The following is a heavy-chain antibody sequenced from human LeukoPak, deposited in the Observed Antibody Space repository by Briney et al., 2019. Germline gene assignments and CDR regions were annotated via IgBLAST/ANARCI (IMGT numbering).Heavy chain of an antibody. D-gene: IGHD1-1*01. CDR2: IYSGGST. V-gene: IGHV3-53*01. Sequence: GGSLRLSCAASGFTFSSYSMNWVRQAPGKGLEWVSVIYSGGSTYYADSVKGRFTISRDNSKNTLYLQMNSLRAEDTAVYYCARTSPWRPPRWGQGTLVTVSS. J-gene: IGHJ4*02. CDR1: GFTFSSYS. CDR3: ARTSPWRPPR.